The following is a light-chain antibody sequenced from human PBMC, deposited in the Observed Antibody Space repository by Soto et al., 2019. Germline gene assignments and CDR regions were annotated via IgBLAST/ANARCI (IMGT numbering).Light chain of an antibody. CDR2: DAS. Sequence: EIVLTQSPGTLSLSPGERATLSCRASQSVSSSYLAWYQQKPGQAPRLLIYDASSRATGIPDRFSGSGSGTDFTLTITSLEPEDFAVYYCQQYGGSPRTFGQGTRLEIK. V-gene: IGKV3-20*01. J-gene: IGKJ5*01. CDR1: QSVSSSY. CDR3: QQYGGSPRT.